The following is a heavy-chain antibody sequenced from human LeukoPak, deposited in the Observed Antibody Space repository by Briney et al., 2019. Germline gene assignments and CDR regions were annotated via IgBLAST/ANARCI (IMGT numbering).Heavy chain of an antibody. CDR3: ASLIAAAGTHFDI. V-gene: IGHV3-21*04. Sequence: GGSLRLSCAASGFTFSSYSMNWVRQAPGKGLEWVSSISSSSSYIYYADSVKGRFTFSRDNAKNSLYLQMNSLRAEDTALYYCASLIAAAGTHFDIWGQGTMVTVSS. J-gene: IGHJ3*02. CDR1: GFTFSSYS. CDR2: ISSSSSYI. D-gene: IGHD6-13*01.